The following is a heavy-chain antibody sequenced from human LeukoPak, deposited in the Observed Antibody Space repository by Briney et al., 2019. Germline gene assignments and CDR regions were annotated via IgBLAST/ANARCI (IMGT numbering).Heavy chain of an antibody. V-gene: IGHV3-7*04. D-gene: IGHD3-9*01. CDR2: IKQDGSEK. Sequence: GGSLRLSCAASGFTFSSYWMSWVRQAPGKGLEWVANIKQDGSEKYYVDSVKGRFTISRDNAKNSLYLQMNSLRAEDTAVCYCARVYYDILTGSYGMDVWGQGTTVTVSS. CDR1: GFTFSSYW. CDR3: ARVYYDILTGSYGMDV. J-gene: IGHJ6*02.